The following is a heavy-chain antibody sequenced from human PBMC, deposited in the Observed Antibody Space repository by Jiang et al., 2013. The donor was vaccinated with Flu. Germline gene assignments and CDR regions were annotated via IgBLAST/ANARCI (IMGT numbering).Heavy chain of an antibody. D-gene: IGHD6-19*01. V-gene: IGHV4-59*01. Sequence: LLKPSETLSLTCTVSGGSISSYYWSWIRQPPGKGLEWIGYIYYSGSTNYNPSLKSRVTISVDTSKNQFSLKLSSVTAADTAVYYCASLAVAGLIAEYFQHWGQGTLVTVSS. CDR2: IYYSGST. J-gene: IGHJ1*01. CDR3: ASLAVAGLIAEYFQH. CDR1: GGSISSYY.